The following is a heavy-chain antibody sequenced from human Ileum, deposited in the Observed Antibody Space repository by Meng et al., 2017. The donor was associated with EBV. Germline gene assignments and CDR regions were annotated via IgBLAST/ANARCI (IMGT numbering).Heavy chain of an antibody. CDR3: ARGTPGRSYSDY. Sequence: VQPCRSGPEVKQPGALVKASCKAPDYTFMGYGLSWLRQAPGQGLEWMAWLGAHDGDTSHAPKFQGRVTVSADRPTATAYMELRSLRSDDTAVYYCARGTPGRSYSDYWGQGTLVTVSS. V-gene: IGHV1-18*01. D-gene: IGHD3-10*01. CDR2: LGAHDGDT. CDR1: DYTFMGYG. J-gene: IGHJ4*02.